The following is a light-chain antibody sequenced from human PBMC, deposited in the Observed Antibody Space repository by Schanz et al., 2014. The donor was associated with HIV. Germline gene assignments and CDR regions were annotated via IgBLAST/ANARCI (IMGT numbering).Light chain of an antibody. Sequence: EIVMTQSPATLSVSPGERATLSCRASQTVSSNLAWYQQKPGQAPRLLIFGASTRATGVPVRFSGSGSGTEFTLTISSLQSEDFAVYYCQQRSTWPLTFGGGTKVGIK. J-gene: IGKJ4*01. CDR1: QTVSSN. V-gene: IGKV3-15*01. CDR2: GAS. CDR3: QQRSTWPLT.